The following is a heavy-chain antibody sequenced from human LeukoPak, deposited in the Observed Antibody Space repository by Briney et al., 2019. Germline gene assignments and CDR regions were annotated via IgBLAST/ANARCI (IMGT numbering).Heavy chain of an antibody. Sequence: GGALRLSCTGSGFTVSSSYMSWVRRAPGKGLEWVSLIYSEGTTYYADSVKGRFTIPRDTSKNALYLQMNSPRGADTAVYYCARESRLRRENYYYGLDVWGAGTPVTVSS. J-gene: IGHJ6*04. CDR3: ARESRLRRENYYYGLDV. CDR2: IYSEGTT. D-gene: IGHD1-26*01. V-gene: IGHV3-53*01. CDR1: GFTVSSSY.